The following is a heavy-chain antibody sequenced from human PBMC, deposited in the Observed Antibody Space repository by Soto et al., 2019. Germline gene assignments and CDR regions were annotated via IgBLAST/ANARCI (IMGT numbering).Heavy chain of an antibody. V-gene: IGHV1-69*01. CDR3: ARDRFCSGGSCYSLGWFDP. J-gene: IGHJ5*02. CDR1: GGTLSSYA. CDR2: IIPIFGTA. D-gene: IGHD2-15*01. Sequence: QVQLVQSGAEVKKPGSSVKVSCKASGGTLSSYAISWVRQAPGQGLEWMGGIIPIFGTANYAQKFQGRVTITADESTSTAYMELSSLRSEDTAVYYCARDRFCSGGSCYSLGWFDPWGQGTLVTVSS.